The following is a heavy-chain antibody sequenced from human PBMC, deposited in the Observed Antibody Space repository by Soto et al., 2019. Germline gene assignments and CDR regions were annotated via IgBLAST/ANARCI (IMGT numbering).Heavy chain of an antibody. V-gene: IGHV3-23*01. CDR2: ISVSGDKT. CDR3: AKGGWLDD. J-gene: IGHJ4*02. Sequence: EVHLLESGGDLVQPGGSLRLSCAASGFSFTAYIMSWFRQAPGQGLEWVSAISVSGDKTYYADSVKGRFTISRDDAKNTLYLQLNSQRVDDTAIYYCAKGGWLDDCGQGTLVTVSS. D-gene: IGHD5-12*01. CDR1: GFSFTAYI.